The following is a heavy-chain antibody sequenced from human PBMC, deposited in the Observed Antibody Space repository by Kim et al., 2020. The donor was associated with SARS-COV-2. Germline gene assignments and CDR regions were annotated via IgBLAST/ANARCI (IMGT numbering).Heavy chain of an antibody. Sequence: GGSLRLSCAASGFTFDDYALHWVRQVPGKGLEWVSLISGDGSRTYYADSVKGRFTISRDNNTNSLYLQMNSLSAEDTALYYCAKGDHIILTDFYHYGLDVWGQGTTVTVSS. D-gene: IGHD3-9*01. V-gene: IGHV3-43*02. CDR1: GFTFDDYA. J-gene: IGHJ6*02. CDR2: ISGDGSRT. CDR3: AKGDHIILTDFYHYGLDV.